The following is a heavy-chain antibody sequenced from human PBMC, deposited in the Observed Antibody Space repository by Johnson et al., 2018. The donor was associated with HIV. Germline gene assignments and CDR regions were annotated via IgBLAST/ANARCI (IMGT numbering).Heavy chain of an antibody. J-gene: IGHJ3*01. V-gene: IGHV3-74*03. CDR1: GFTFSTNW. CDR3: ARDFGLGELSYETVDAFDF. CDR2: INSDGSST. D-gene: IGHD3-16*02. Sequence: VQLVESGGGLIQPGGSLRLSCVGTGFTFSTNWMHWVRQAPGKGLVWVSRINSDGSSTSYADSVQGRFTISRDNSKNTLYLQMNSLRAEDTAVYSCARDFGLGELSYETVDAFDFWGPGTLVTVSS.